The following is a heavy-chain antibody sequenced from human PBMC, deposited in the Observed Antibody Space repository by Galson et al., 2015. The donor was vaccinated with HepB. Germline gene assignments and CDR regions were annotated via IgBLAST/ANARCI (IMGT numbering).Heavy chain of an antibody. CDR3: ARDRPGIAAAVIVEFDY. D-gene: IGHD6-13*01. V-gene: IGHV1-18*01. Sequence: SVKVSCKASGYTFTSYGISWVRQAPGQGLEWMGWISAYNGNTNYAQKLQGRVTMTTDTSTSTAYMELRSLRSDDTAVYYCARDRPGIAAAVIVEFDYWGQGTLVTVSS. CDR2: ISAYNGNT. J-gene: IGHJ4*02. CDR1: GYTFTSYG.